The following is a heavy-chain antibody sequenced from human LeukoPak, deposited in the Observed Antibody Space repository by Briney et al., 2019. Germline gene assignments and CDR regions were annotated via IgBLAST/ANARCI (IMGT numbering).Heavy chain of an antibody. D-gene: IGHD3-16*01. Sequence: TSGTLSLTCVVSGGSISNSNWWSWARQPPGKGLEWIGEINHSGSTNYNPSLKSRVTMSVDTSKNQFSLKLNSVTAADTAVYYCARHYGPWGQGTLVTVSS. V-gene: IGHV4-4*02. CDR2: INHSGST. CDR1: GGSISNSNW. CDR3: ARHYGP. J-gene: IGHJ5*02.